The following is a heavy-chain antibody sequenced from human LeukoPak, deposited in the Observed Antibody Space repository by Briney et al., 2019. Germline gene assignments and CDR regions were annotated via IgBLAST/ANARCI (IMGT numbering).Heavy chain of an antibody. CDR2: IIPIFGTA. V-gene: IGHV1-69*06. CDR1: GGTFSSYA. CDR3: AAGATATRIYYYYGMDV. J-gene: IGHJ6*04. D-gene: IGHD3-3*02. Sequence: SVKVSCKASGGTFSSYAISWVRRAPGQGLEWMGGIIPIFGTANYAQKFQGRVTITADKSTSAAYMELSSLRSEDTAVYYCAAGATATRIYYYYGMDVWGKGTTVTVSS.